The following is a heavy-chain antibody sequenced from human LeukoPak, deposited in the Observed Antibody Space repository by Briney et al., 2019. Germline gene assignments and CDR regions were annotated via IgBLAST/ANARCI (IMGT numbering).Heavy chain of an antibody. CDR3: ARGAPRFLEWLKGFDP. D-gene: IGHD3-3*01. CDR1: GYTFTSYY. J-gene: IGHJ5*02. V-gene: IGHV1-46*03. Sequence: GASVKVSCKASGYTFTSYYMHWVRQAPGQGLEGMGIINPSGGSTSYAQKFQGRVTMTRDTSTSTVYMELSSLRSEDTAVYYCARGAPRFLEWLKGFDPWGQGTLVTVSS. CDR2: INPSGGST.